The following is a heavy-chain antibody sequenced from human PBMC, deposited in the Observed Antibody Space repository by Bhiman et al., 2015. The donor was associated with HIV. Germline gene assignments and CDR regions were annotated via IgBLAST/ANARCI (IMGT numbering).Heavy chain of an antibody. V-gene: IGHV3-21*01. D-gene: IGHD5-18*01. CDR3: ARGYTYGQGRLGFDY. J-gene: IGHJ4*02. CDR1: GFTFSIYN. CDR2: ISSTSAYI. Sequence: EVQLVESGGGLVKPGGSLRLSCAASGFTFSIYNMNWVRQAPGKGLEWVSLISSTSAYIYHADSAKGRFAISRDNAKSLLYLQMNSLRAEDTAVYYCARGYTYGQGRLGFDYWGQGTLVTVSS.